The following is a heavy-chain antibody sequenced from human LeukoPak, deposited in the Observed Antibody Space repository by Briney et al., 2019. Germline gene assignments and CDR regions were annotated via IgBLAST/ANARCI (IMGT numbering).Heavy chain of an antibody. J-gene: IGHJ4*02. CDR2: IKKDGSEK. CDR1: GFTFSTYS. Sequence: GGSLRLSCAASGFTFSTYSMNWVRQAPGKGLEWVANIKKDGSEKYYVDSVKGRFTISRDNAKTSLYLQMNSLRAEDTAVYYCARDLSGITGYTYGRGIDYWGQGTLVTVSS. CDR3: ARDLSGITGYTYGRGIDY. V-gene: IGHV3-7*01. D-gene: IGHD5-18*01.